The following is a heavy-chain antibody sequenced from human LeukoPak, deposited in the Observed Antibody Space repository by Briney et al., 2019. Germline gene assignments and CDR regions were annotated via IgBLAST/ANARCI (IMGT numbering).Heavy chain of an antibody. Sequence: PGGSLRLSCAASGFTFSSYEMNWVRQAPGKGLEWVSYISSSGSTIYYADSVKGRFTISRDNAKNSLYLQMNSLRAEDAAVYYCARGYGSERKYFQHWGQGTLVTVSS. CDR3: ARGYGSERKYFQH. D-gene: IGHD3-10*01. CDR2: ISSSGSTI. J-gene: IGHJ1*01. V-gene: IGHV3-48*03. CDR1: GFTFSSYE.